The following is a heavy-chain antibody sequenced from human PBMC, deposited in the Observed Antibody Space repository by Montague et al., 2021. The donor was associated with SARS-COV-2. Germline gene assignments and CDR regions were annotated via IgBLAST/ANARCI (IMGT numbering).Heavy chain of an antibody. Sequence: SETLSLTCTVSSGSISSHYWSWIRQPPGKGLEWIGYVNYGGSTNYNHSLKSRVSISLDTSKNQFSLRLNSVTAADTAVYYCARAVATGIDWFDPWGQGTLVIVSS. CDR3: ARAVATGIDWFDP. J-gene: IGHJ5*02. CDR1: SGSISSHY. D-gene: IGHD5-12*01. V-gene: IGHV4-59*11. CDR2: VNYGGST.